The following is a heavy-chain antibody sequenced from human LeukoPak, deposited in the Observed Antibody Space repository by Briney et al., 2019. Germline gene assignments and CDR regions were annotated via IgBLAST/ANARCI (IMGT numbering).Heavy chain of an antibody. CDR3: AKVGVIVVVPAASGEYFDY. Sequence: GGSLRLSCAASGFTFSSYSMNWVRQAPGKGLEWVSAISGSGGSTYYADSVKGRFTISRDNSKNTLYLQMNSLRAEDTAVYYCAKVGVIVVVPAASGEYFDYWGQGTLVTVSS. CDR1: GFTFSSYS. J-gene: IGHJ4*02. D-gene: IGHD2-2*01. V-gene: IGHV3-23*01. CDR2: ISGSGGST.